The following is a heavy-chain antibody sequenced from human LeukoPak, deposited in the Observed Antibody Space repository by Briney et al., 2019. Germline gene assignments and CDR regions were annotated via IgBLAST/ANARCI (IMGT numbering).Heavy chain of an antibody. D-gene: IGHD1-14*01. CDR3: AYNRNFALDN. CDR1: GASIASHSW. V-gene: IGHV4/OR15-8*01. Sequence: PSETLSLTCAVSGASIASHSWWSWVRQPPGKGLEWIDEVYHSGGANYKPSLKSRVTISVDTSRDHFSLKLTSVTAADTAVYFCAYNRNFALDNWGQGTLVTVSS. CDR2: VYHSGGA. J-gene: IGHJ4*01.